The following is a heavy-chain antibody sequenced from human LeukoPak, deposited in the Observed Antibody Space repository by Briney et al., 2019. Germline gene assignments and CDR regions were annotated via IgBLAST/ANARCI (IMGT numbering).Heavy chain of an antibody. CDR2: IYTSGST. CDR1: GGSISSYY. J-gene: IGHJ6*02. V-gene: IGHV4-4*07. D-gene: IGHD5-24*01. CDR3: ARDRATNDYYGTDV. Sequence: SETLSLTCTVSGGSISSYYWSWIRQPAGKGLEWIGRIYTSGSTNYNPSLKSRVTMSVDTSKNQFSLKLSSVTAADTAVYYCARDRATNDYYGTDVWGQGTTVTVSS.